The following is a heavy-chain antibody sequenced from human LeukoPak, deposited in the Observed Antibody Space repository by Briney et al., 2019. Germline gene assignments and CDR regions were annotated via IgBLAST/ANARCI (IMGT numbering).Heavy chain of an antibody. CDR1: GFTFSSYA. Sequence: GGSLRLSCAASGFTFSSYAMHWVRQAPGKGLEWVAVISYDGSNKYYADSVKGRFTISRDNSKNTLYLQMNSLRAEDTAVYYCARATAPRGWYYYYMDVWGKGTTVTVSS. CDR3: ARATAPRGWYYYYMDV. D-gene: IGHD2-15*01. CDR2: ISYDGSNK. V-gene: IGHV3-30*01. J-gene: IGHJ6*03.